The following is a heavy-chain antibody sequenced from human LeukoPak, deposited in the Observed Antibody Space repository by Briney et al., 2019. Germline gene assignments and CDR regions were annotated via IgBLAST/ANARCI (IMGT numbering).Heavy chain of an antibody. CDR2: ISWNSGSI. D-gene: IGHD6-19*01. Sequence: GGSLRLSCAASGFTFDDYAMPWVRQAPGKGLEWVSGISWNSGSIGYADSVKGRFTISRDNAKNSLYLQMNSLRAEDTALYYCAKDTGYSSGWYSSSVDYWGQGTLVTVSS. J-gene: IGHJ4*02. V-gene: IGHV3-9*01. CDR1: GFTFDDYA. CDR3: AKDTGYSSGWYSSSVDY.